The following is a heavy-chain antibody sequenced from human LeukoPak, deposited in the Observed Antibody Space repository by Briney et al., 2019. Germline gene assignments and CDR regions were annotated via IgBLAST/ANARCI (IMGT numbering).Heavy chain of an antibody. V-gene: IGHV3-53*01. CDR1: GFTVSSNY. CDR2: IYSGGST. D-gene: IGHD3-10*01. Sequence: GGSLRLSCAASGFTVSSNYMSWVRQAPGKGLEWVSIIYSGGSTFYADSVKGRFTISRDNSKNTLYLQMNSLRAEDTAVYFCARAVNGLTMVRGVRDYYYYMDVWGKGTTVTVSS. J-gene: IGHJ6*03. CDR3: ARAVNGLTMVRGVRDYYYYMDV.